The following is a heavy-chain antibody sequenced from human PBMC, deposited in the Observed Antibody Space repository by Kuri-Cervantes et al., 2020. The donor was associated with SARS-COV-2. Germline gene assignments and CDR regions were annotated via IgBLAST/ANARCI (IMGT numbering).Heavy chain of an antibody. CDR1: GYTFTGYY. J-gene: IGHJ3*02. CDR2: INPNSGGT. CDR3: ARSTPFRRHVVISRGGAFDI. V-gene: IGHV1-2*04. D-gene: IGHD3-22*01. Sequence: ASVKVSCKASGYTFTGYYMHWVRQAPGQGLEWMGWINPNSGGTNYAQKFQGWVTMTRDTSISTVYMELSRLRSDDTAVYYCARSTPFRRHVVISRGGAFDIWGQGTMVTVSS.